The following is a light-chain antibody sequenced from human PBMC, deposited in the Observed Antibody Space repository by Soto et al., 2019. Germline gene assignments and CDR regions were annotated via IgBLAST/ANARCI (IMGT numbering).Light chain of an antibody. Sequence: SYELTQPPSVAVAPGQTARITCGGNNIGSKSVHWYQQKPGQAPVLVVYEDSDRPSGIPERFSGSNSGNTATLTISRVEAGDEADYYCQVWDSSSDHPYGFGTGTKLTVL. CDR1: NIGSKS. CDR2: EDS. V-gene: IGLV3-21*02. J-gene: IGLJ1*01. CDR3: QVWDSSSDHPYG.